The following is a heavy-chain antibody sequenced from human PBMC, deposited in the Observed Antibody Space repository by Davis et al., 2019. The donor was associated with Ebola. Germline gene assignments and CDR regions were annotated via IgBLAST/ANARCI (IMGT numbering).Heavy chain of an antibody. D-gene: IGHD6-19*01. CDR1: GFTLSDYY. Sequence: GESLKISCAASGFTLSDYYMSWIRQAPGKGLEWVSSIRSSDTTIYYSDPVKGRFTVSRDNAKNSLYLQMNSLRAEDTAVYYCARFGGYSSGHFDYWGQGTLVTVSS. J-gene: IGHJ4*02. V-gene: IGHV3-11*04. CDR3: ARFGGYSSGHFDY. CDR2: IRSSDTTI.